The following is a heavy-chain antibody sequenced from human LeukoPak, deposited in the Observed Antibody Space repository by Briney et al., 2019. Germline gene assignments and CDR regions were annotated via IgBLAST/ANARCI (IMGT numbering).Heavy chain of an antibody. CDR2: IKQDGSEK. Sequence: GGSLRLSCAASGFTFSSYWTSWVRQAPGKGLEWVANIKQDGSEKYYVDSVKGRFTISRDNAKNSLYLQMNSLRAEDTAVYYCARVSSSGLQAYYMDVWGKGTTVTISS. D-gene: IGHD6-19*01. V-gene: IGHV3-7*01. CDR3: ARVSSSGLQAYYMDV. CDR1: GFTFSSYW. J-gene: IGHJ6*03.